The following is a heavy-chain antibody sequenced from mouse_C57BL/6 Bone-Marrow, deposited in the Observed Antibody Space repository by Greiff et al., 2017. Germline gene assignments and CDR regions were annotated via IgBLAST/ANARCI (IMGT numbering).Heavy chain of an antibody. CDR3: AREGLLSMDY. D-gene: IGHD2-10*01. CDR1: GYTFTSYG. J-gene: IGHJ4*01. CDR2: IYPRSGNT. V-gene: IGHV1-81*01. Sequence: LVESGAELARPGASVKLSCKASGYTFTSYGISWVKQRNGQGLEWIGEIYPRSGNTYYNEKFKGKATLTADKSYSTAYMELRSLTSEDSAVYFCAREGLLSMDYWGQGTSVTVSS.